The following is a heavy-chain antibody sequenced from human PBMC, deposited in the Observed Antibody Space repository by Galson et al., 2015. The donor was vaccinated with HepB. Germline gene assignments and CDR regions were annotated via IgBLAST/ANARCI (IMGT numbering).Heavy chain of an antibody. J-gene: IGHJ3*02. D-gene: IGHD3-22*01. CDR1: GFTFSSYA. CDR3: AKGYYDSSGYSPYDAFDI. CDR2: ISGSGGST. Sequence: SLRLSCAASGFTFSSYAMSWVRQAPGKGLEWVSAISGSGGSTYYADSVKGRFTISRDNSKNTLYLQMNSLRAEDTAVYYCAKGYYDSSGYSPYDAFDIWGQGTMVTVSS. V-gene: IGHV3-23*01.